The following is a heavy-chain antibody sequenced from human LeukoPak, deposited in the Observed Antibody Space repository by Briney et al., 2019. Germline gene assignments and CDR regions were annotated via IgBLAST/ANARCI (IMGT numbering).Heavy chain of an antibody. Sequence: AGGSLRLSCAASGFTVTASYMSWVRQAPGKGLEWVSIIYTDNNIYYTESVKGRFTISRDNSKNTLYLQMNSLRAEDTAVYYCAKDPGRVFPFDYWGQGTLVTVSS. CDR2: IYTDNNI. CDR3: AKDPGRVFPFDY. J-gene: IGHJ4*02. V-gene: IGHV3-53*01. CDR1: GFTVTASY. D-gene: IGHD1-1*01.